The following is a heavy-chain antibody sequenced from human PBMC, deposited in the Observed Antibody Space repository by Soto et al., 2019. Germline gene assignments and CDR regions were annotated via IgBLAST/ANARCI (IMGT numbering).Heavy chain of an antibody. CDR3: AREVVTTEYFDY. CDR1: GYTFTSYA. Sequence: GASVKVSCKASGYTFTSYAMHWVRQAPGQRLEWMGWINAGNGNTKYSQKFQGRVTITRDTSASTAYMELSSLRSEDTAVYYCAREVVTTEYFDYWGQGTLVTVSS. D-gene: IGHD4-17*01. J-gene: IGHJ4*02. V-gene: IGHV1-3*01. CDR2: INAGNGNT.